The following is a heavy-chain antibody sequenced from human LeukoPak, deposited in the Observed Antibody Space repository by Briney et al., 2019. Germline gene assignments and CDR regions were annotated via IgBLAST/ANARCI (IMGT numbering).Heavy chain of an antibody. CDR3: ARDAGATAC. V-gene: IGHV4-59*13. CDR2: IHYSGST. Sequence: SETLSLTCTVSGVSISTDYWTWVRQSPGKGLEWIGYIHYSGSTSYNPSLKSRVTISVDTSKNQFSLKLTSVTSADTAVYYCARDAGATACWGQGALVTVSS. J-gene: IGHJ4*02. CDR1: GVSISTDY. D-gene: IGHD4/OR15-4a*01.